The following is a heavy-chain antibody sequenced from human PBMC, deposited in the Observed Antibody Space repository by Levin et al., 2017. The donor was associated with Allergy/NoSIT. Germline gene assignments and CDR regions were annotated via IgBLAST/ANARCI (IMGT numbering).Heavy chain of an antibody. D-gene: IGHD3-22*01. V-gene: IGHV3-23*01. CDR3: AKEYYYDSSGYPNGYFQH. CDR1: GFTFSSYA. CDR2: ISGSGGST. Sequence: GESLKISCAASGFTFSSYAMSWVRQAPGKGLEWVSAISGSGGSTYYADSVKGRFTIPRDNSKNTLYLQMNSLRAEDTAVYYCAKEYYYDSSGYPNGYFQHWGQGTLVTVSS. J-gene: IGHJ1*01.